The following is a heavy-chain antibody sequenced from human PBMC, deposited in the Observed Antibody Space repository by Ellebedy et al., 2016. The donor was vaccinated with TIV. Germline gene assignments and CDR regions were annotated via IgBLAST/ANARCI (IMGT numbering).Heavy chain of an antibody. CDR3: ASVGSGSYYYYYGMDV. CDR2: ISSSSSYI. CDR1: GFTFSSYS. V-gene: IGHV3-21*01. J-gene: IGHJ6*02. Sequence: GESLKISXAASGFTFSSYSMNWVRQAPGKGLEWVSSISSSSSYIYYADSVKGRFTISRDNAKNSLYLQMNSLRAEDTAVYYCASVGSGSYYYYYGMDVWGQGTTVTVSS. D-gene: IGHD1-26*01.